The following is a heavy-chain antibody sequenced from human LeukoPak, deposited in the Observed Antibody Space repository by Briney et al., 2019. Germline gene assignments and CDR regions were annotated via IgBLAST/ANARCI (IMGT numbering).Heavy chain of an antibody. V-gene: IGHV5-51*01. Sequence: GESLKISCKASIYTFTDYWIAWVRQVPGKGLEWMGIIFPDDSETRYSPSFRGQVTISADKSITTAYLHWSGLKASDTGMYYCVRTVTGIKSPFDYWGQGTLVTVSS. CDR1: IYTFTDYW. J-gene: IGHJ4*02. CDR3: VRTVTGIKSPFDY. CDR2: IFPDDSET. D-gene: IGHD1-1*01.